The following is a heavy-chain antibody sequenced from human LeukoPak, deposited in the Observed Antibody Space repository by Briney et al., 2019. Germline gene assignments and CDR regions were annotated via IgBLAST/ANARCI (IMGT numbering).Heavy chain of an antibody. Sequence: SETLSLTCTVSGGSISSYYWSWIRQPPGQGLGWIGYIYYSGSTNYNPSLKSRVTISVDTSKNQFSLKLSSVTAADTAVYYCARRLRFTEDYYGMDVWGQGTTVTVSS. D-gene: IGHD5/OR15-5a*01. CDR2: IYYSGST. CDR3: ARRLRFTEDYYGMDV. J-gene: IGHJ6*02. CDR1: GGSISSYY. V-gene: IGHV4-59*01.